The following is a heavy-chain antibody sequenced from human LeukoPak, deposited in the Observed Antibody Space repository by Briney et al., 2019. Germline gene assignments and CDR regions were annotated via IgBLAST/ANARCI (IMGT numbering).Heavy chain of an antibody. V-gene: IGHV3-11*04. CDR3: AGESGGDLGEAFDI. CDR2: ISSSGSTI. D-gene: IGHD1-26*01. CDR1: GFTFSDFY. Sequence: PGGTVSLSSSASGFTFSDFYLSWIRHAPGMGREGGSYISSSGSTIYYADSVKGRFTISRDNANNSLYLQMNSLRAEDTAVYYCAGESGGDLGEAFDIWGQGTMVTVSS. J-gene: IGHJ3*02.